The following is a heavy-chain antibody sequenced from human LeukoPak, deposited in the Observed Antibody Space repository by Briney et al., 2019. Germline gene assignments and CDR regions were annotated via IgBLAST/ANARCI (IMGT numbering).Heavy chain of an antibody. V-gene: IGHV3-74*01. CDR2: INGDESTT. Sequence: PGGSLRLSCAASGFTFSNYWMHWVRQAPGKGLVWVSRINGDESTTNYADSVAGRFTISRDNAKNTLYLQMNSLRAEDTAVYYCARRGYGSACMDVWGQGTTVTVSS. J-gene: IGHJ6*02. D-gene: IGHD3-10*01. CDR3: ARRGYGSACMDV. CDR1: GFTFSNYW.